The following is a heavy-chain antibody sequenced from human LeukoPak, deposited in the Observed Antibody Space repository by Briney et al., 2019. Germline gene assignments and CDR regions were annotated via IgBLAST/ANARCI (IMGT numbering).Heavy chain of an antibody. CDR2: IDHSGVT. D-gene: IGHD3-10*01. Sequence: SETLSLTCAVYGESVTNYYWSWIRQSPGKGLEWTGEIDHSGVTNYNPSLKSRVSISVDTSKNQFSLKLSSVTAADTAVYYCARSTPYYYGSGFHLDRWGQGTLVTVSS. V-gene: IGHV4-34*01. J-gene: IGHJ4*02. CDR3: ARSTPYYYGSGFHLDR. CDR1: GESVTNYY.